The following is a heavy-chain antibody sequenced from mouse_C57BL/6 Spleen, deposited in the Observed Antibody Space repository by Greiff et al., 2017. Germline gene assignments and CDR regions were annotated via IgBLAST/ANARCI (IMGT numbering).Heavy chain of an antibody. Sequence: QVQLQQSGAELVRPGASVTLSCKASGYTFTDYEMHWVKQTPVHGLEWIGAIDPETGGTAYNQKFKGKAILTADKSSSTAYMELRSLTSEDSAVYYCYCYGSSSYAMDYWGQGTSVTVSS. CDR3: YCYGSSSYAMDY. CDR2: IDPETGGT. CDR1: GYTFTDYE. J-gene: IGHJ4*01. V-gene: IGHV1-15*01. D-gene: IGHD1-1*01.